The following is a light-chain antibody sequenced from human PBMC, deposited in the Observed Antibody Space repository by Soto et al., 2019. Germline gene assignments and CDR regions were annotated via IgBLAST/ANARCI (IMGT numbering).Light chain of an antibody. CDR1: SSDVGGHNY. CDR2: DVS. CDR3: SSYTSSSTLV. Sequence: QSVLTQPASVSGSRGQSITISCTGTSSDVGGHNYVSWYQQHPGKAPKLMIYDVSNRPSGVSNRFSGSKSGNTASLTISGLQAEDEADYYCSSYTSSSTLVFGGGTKLTVL. V-gene: IGLV2-14*01. J-gene: IGLJ2*01.